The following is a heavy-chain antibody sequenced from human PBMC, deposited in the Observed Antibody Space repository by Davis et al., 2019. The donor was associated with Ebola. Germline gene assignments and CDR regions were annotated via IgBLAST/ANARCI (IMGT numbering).Heavy chain of an antibody. J-gene: IGHJ4*02. CDR2: INHSGST. Sequence: MPSETLSLTCTVSGGSISSYYWSWIRQPPGKGLEWIGEINHSGSTNYNPSFKSRVTISVDTSKNQFSLKLSSVTAADTAVYYCARSYDSASFDYWGQGTLVTVSS. CDR3: ARSYDSASFDY. D-gene: IGHD3-22*01. V-gene: IGHV4-34*01. CDR1: GGSISSYY.